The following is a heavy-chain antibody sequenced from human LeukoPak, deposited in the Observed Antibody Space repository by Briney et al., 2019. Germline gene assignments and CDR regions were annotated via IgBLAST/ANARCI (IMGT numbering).Heavy chain of an antibody. CDR2: INSDGSST. V-gene: IGHV3-74*01. CDR3: ARGGGWFYFDY. Sequence: GGSLRLSCAASGFTFSGYWMHWVRQAPGKGLVWVSRINSDGSSTSYADSVKGRFTISRDNAKNTLYLQMNSLRAEDTAVYYCARGGGWFYFDYWGQGTLVTVSS. D-gene: IGHD6-19*01. CDR1: GFTFSGYW. J-gene: IGHJ4*02.